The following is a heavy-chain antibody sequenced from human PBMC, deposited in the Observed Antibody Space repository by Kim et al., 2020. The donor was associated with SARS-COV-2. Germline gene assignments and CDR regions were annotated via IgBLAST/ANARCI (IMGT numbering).Heavy chain of an antibody. CDR1: GYTFTGYY. J-gene: IGHJ4*02. V-gene: IGHV1-2*06. CDR2: INPNSGGT. D-gene: IGHD1-7*01. Sequence: ASVKVSCKASGYTFTGYYMHWVRQAPGQGLEWMGRINPNSGGTNYAQKFQGRVTMTRDTSISTAYMELSRLRSDDTAVYYCARDWTKSGTTVGYWGQGTLVTVSS. CDR3: ARDWTKSGTTVGY.